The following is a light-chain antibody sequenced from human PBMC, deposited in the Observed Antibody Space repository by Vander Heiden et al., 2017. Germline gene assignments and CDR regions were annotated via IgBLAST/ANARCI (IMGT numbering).Light chain of an antibody. CDR2: AAS. CDR1: QSISSY. J-gene: IGKJ1*01. CDR3: QQSYSTLAWT. Sequence: DIQMTQSPSSLSASVGDRVTITCRASQSISSYLNWYQQKPGKAPKLLIYAASSLQSGVPSRFSGSGSGTDFTLTMSSLQPEDFATYYCQQSYSTLAWTFGQGSKVEIK. V-gene: IGKV1-39*01.